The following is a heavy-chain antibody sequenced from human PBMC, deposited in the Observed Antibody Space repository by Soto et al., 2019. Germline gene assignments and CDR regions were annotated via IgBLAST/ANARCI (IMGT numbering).Heavy chain of an antibody. Sequence: EVQLVQSGAEVKKPGESLKTSCKGSGYSFTSYWIGWVRQMPGKGLEWMGIIYPGDSDTRYSPSFQGQVTISADKSISTAYLQWSSLKASDTAMYYCARHKVATIGGAYYYYGMDVWGQGTTVTVSS. V-gene: IGHV5-51*01. CDR2: IYPGDSDT. J-gene: IGHJ6*02. D-gene: IGHD5-12*01. CDR3: ARHKVATIGGAYYYYGMDV. CDR1: GYSFTSYW.